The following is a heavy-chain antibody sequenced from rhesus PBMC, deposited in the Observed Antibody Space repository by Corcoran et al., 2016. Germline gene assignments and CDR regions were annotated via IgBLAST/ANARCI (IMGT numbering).Heavy chain of an antibody. Sequence: QVQLQESGPGLVKPSETLSLTCAVSGYSISSGYGWSWIRQPPGKGLEWIGYIGGTSGSTNYNPSLKSRVTISKDTSKNQFSRKLSSVTAADTAVYYCARTLSLDYWGQGVLVTVSS. CDR3: ARTLSLDY. CDR2: IGGTSGST. CDR1: GYSISSGYG. V-gene: IGHV4-127*01. J-gene: IGHJ4*01.